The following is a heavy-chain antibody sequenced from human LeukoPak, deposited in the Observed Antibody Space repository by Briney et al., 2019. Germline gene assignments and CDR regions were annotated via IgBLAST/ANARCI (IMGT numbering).Heavy chain of an antibody. V-gene: IGHV3-48*03. CDR1: GFTFSSYE. Sequence: GGSLRLSCAASGFTFSSYEMNWVRQAPGKGLEWVSSISSSGDTRYYADSVKGRFTISRDSAKNSMYLQMNSLRAEDTAVYYCAARFDYWGQGTLVTVSS. CDR3: AARFDY. J-gene: IGHJ4*02. CDR2: ISSSGDTR.